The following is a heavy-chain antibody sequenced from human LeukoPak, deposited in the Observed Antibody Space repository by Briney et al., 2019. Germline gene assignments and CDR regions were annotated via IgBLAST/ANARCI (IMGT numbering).Heavy chain of an antibody. V-gene: IGHV3-53*04. Sequence: GGSLRLSCAASGFTVSSNYMSWVRQAPGKGLEWVSIIYGGGSTYYADSVMGRFTISRHNSKNTQYLQMNSLRPEDTAVYYCARDGVGGFDYWGQGTLVTVSS. J-gene: IGHJ4*02. D-gene: IGHD1-26*01. CDR3: ARDGVGGFDY. CDR2: IYGGGST. CDR1: GFTVSSNY.